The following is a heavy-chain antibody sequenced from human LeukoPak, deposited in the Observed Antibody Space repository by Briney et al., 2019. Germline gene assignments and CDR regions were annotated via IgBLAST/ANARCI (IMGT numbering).Heavy chain of an antibody. CDR1: GYSISSGYY. D-gene: IGHD1-26*01. Sequence: SETLSLTCAVSGYSISSGYYWGWIGQPPGKGLEGIGGIYHSGSTYYNPSLKSRVTISVDTSKNLFSLKLISVTAADTAVYYCARHPELVGETRFDYWGQGTLVTVSS. CDR3: ARHPELVGETRFDY. V-gene: IGHV4-38-2*01. J-gene: IGHJ4*02. CDR2: IYHSGST.